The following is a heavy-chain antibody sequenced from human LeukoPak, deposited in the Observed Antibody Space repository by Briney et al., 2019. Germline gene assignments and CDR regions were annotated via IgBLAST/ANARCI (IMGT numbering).Heavy chain of an antibody. D-gene: IGHD3-3*01. CDR2: IYQSGNT. V-gene: IGHV4-38-2*02. CDR1: GYSIGSGHY. J-gene: IGHJ4*02. Sequence: PSETLSLTCSVSGYSIGSGHYWGWIRQPPGKGLEWIGGIYQSGNTYYNPSLKSRVTISVDTSKNQFSLKLSSVTAADTAVYYCARDGFGILDYWGQGTLVTVSS. CDR3: ARDGFGILDY.